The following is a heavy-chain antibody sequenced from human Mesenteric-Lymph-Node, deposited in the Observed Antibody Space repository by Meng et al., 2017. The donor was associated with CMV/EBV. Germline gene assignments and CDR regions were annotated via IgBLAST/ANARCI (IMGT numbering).Heavy chain of an antibody. D-gene: IGHD3-10*01. CDR1: GYIFTSYA. CDR2: INTNTGNP. J-gene: IGHJ4*02. Sequence: SGYIFTSYAMNWVRQAPGQGLEWMGWINTNTGNPTYAQGFTGRFVFSLDTSVSTAYLQISSLKAEDTAVYYCARDEGYYGSGSNFDYWGQGTLVTVSS. V-gene: IGHV7-4-1*02. CDR3: ARDEGYYGSGSNFDY.